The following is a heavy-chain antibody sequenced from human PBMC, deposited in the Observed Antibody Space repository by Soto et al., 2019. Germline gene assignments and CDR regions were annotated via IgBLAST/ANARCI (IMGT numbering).Heavy chain of an antibody. J-gene: IGHJ6*02. V-gene: IGHV3-66*01. CDR1: GFTVSSNY. Sequence: EVQLVESGGGLVQPGGSLRLSCAASGFTVSSNYMSWVRQAPGKGLEWVSVIYSGGSTYYADSVKGRFTISRDNSKNTLSLQMSSLRAEDTAVYYCARDRIPTGMDVCGQGTTVTVSS. CDR2: IYSGGST. CDR3: ARDRIPTGMDV.